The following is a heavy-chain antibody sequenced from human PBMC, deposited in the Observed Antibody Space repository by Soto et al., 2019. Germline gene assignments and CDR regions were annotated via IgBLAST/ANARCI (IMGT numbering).Heavy chain of an antibody. Sequence: EVQLVESGGGLVQPGGSLILSCAASGFTFSTYHMNWVRQATGKGLEWVSYIHSGGSRIYYADSVKGRFTISRDNAKNSLYLQINSLRAEDTAVYYCARDGSTVTTNYHYAMDVWGQGTTVTVSS. CDR2: IHSGGSRI. V-gene: IGHV3-48*03. D-gene: IGHD4-17*01. J-gene: IGHJ6*02. CDR1: GFTFSTYH. CDR3: ARDGSTVTTNYHYAMDV.